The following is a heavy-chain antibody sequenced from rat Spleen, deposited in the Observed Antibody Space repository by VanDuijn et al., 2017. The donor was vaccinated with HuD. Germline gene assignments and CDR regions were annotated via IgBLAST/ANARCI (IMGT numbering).Heavy chain of an antibody. CDR1: GFTFSNYY. CDR2: INTAGRNT. CDR3: ARHVSYCPDA. J-gene: IGHJ2*01. Sequence: EVQLVESGGGLVQPGRSLKLSCVASGFTFSNYYMAWVRQAPTKGLEWVASINTAGRNTYYRDSVEGRFTISRDNARSTLYLQMDSLRSEDTATYYCARHVSYCPDAWGQGVMVTVSS. V-gene: IGHV5-25*01. D-gene: IGHD1-4*01.